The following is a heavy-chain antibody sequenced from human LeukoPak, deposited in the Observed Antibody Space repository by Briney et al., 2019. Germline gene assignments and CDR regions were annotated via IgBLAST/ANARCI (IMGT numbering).Heavy chain of an antibody. CDR1: GGSISSYY. V-gene: IGHV4-59*08. J-gene: IGHJ4*02. D-gene: IGHD1-1*01. CDR2: IYYSGST. Sequence: SETLSLTCTVSGGSISSYYWSWIRQPPGKGLEWIGYIYYSGSTNYNPSLKSRVTISVDTSKNQFSLKLSSVTAADTAVYYCARYLPHDISLDYWGQGTLVTVSS. CDR3: ARYLPHDISLDY.